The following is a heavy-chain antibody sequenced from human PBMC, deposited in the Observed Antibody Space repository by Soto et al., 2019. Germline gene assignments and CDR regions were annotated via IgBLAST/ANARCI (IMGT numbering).Heavy chain of an antibody. J-gene: IGHJ6*02. Sequence: PGGSLRLSCAASGFTFSSYGMHWVRQAPGKGLEWVAVISYDGSNKYYADSVKGRFTISRDNSKNTLYLQMNSLRAEDTAVYYCAKFLFLFGVAMCMDVWGQGTTVTVSS. CDR2: ISYDGSNK. CDR1: GFTFSSYG. V-gene: IGHV3-30*18. CDR3: AKFLFLFGVAMCMDV. D-gene: IGHD3-3*01.